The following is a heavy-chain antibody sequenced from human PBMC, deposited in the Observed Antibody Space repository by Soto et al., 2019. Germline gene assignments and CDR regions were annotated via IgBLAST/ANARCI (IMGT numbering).Heavy chain of an antibody. D-gene: IGHD2-15*01. V-gene: IGHV3-74*03. CDR2: IDSDGSLI. Sequence: HPVGSLRLSCAASGFTFSNYWMNWVRQAPGEGLMWVSRIDSDGSLITYADSVRGRFSISRDNAKNTLYLQMNSLRAEDTAVYFCVREYCSGGTCSDAFDIWGQGTLVTVSS. J-gene: IGHJ3*02. CDR1: GFTFSNYW. CDR3: VREYCSGGTCSDAFDI.